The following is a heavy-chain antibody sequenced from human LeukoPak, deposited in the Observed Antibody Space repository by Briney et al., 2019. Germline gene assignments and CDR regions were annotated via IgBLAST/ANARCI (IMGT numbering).Heavy chain of an antibody. J-gene: IGHJ4*02. D-gene: IGHD2-21*01. Sequence: ASVKVSCKASGYTFTSYYMHWLRQAPGQGLEWMGIINPSGGSTSYARKFQGRVTMTRDTSTSTVYMELSSLRSEDTAVYYCARADCGGDCYPSTYFDYWGQGTLVTVSS. V-gene: IGHV1-46*01. CDR1: GYTFTSYY. CDR2: INPSGGST. CDR3: ARADCGGDCYPSTYFDY.